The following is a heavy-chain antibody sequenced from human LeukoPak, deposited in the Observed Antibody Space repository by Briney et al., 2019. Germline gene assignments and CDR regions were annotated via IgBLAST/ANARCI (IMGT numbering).Heavy chain of an antibody. V-gene: IGHV3-23*01. CDR1: GFTFSSYA. J-gene: IGHJ4*02. CDR2: ISGSGGST. Sequence: GGSLRLSCAASGFTFSSYAMSWVRLAPGKGLEWVSAISGSGGSTYYADSVKGRFTISRDNSKNTLYLQMNSLRAEDTAVYYCAKGRTFLIAAEDYWGQGTLVTVSS. D-gene: IGHD3-22*01. CDR3: AKGRTFLIAAEDY.